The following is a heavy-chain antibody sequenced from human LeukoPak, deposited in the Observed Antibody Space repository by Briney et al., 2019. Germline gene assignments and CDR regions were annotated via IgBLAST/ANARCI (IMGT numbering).Heavy chain of an antibody. CDR3: ARPLGYSSSWDPFQH. D-gene: IGHD6-13*01. CDR2: INHSGST. Sequence: SETLSLTCAVYGGSFSGYYWSWIRQPPGKGLEWIGEINHSGSTNYNPSLKSRVTISVDTSKNQFSLKLSSVTAADTAVYYCARPLGYSSSWDPFQHWGQGTLVTVSS. CDR1: GGSFSGYY. V-gene: IGHV4-34*01. J-gene: IGHJ1*01.